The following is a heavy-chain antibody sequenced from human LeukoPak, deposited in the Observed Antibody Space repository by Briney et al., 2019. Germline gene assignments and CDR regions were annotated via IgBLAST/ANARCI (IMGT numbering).Heavy chain of an antibody. V-gene: IGHV3-11*01. D-gene: IGHD2-8*01. CDR2: ISSSGSTI. CDR3: ARGLIAYVHDAFDI. Sequence: GGSLRLSCAASGFTFSDYYMSRIRQAPGKGLEWVSYISSSGSTIYYADSVKGRFTISRDNAKNSLYLQMNSLRAEDTAVYYCARGLIAYVHDAFDIWGQGTMVTVSS. CDR1: GFTFSDYY. J-gene: IGHJ3*02.